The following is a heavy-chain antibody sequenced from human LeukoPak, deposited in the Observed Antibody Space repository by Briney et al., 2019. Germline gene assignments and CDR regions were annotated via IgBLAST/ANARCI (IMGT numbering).Heavy chain of an antibody. CDR3: ERRTLATYYYDY. V-gene: IGHV4-59*08. Sequence: SETLSLTCTLSGGSISSFCWSWVRQPPGKGLEWIGYISYSGSTNYNPSLKSRVTISVDTSKNQFSLKLSSVTAADTAVYYCERRTLATYYYDYCGQGTLVTVSS. CDR1: GGSISSFC. J-gene: IGHJ4*02. CDR2: ISYSGST. D-gene: IGHD1-1*01.